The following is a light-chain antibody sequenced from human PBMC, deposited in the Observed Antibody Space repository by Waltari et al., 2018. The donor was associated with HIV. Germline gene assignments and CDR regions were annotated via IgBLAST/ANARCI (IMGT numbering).Light chain of an antibody. CDR1: SSDIGGYDF. V-gene: IGLV2-8*01. CDR3: SSYAGNYNLV. Sequence: QSALTQPPSASGSPGQSVTISCTGSSSDIGGYDFVSRFQQHPGKAPKLVIYEVYKRPSGVPDRFSGSKSCNTASLTFSGLQAEDEAYYHCSSYAGNYNLVFGGGTKLTVL. J-gene: IGLJ3*02. CDR2: EVY.